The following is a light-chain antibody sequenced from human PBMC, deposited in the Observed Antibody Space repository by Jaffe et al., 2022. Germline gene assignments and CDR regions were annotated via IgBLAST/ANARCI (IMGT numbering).Light chain of an antibody. J-gene: IGKJ1*01. CDR2: GAS. CDR1: QSVSSSY. V-gene: IGKV3-20*01. Sequence: EIVLTQSPGTLSLSPGERATLSCRASQSVSSSYLAWYQQKPGQAPRLLIYGASYRATGIPDRFSGSGSGTDFTLTISGLEPEDFAVYYCQHYGNSQTWTFGQGTKVEIK. CDR3: QHYGNSQTWT.